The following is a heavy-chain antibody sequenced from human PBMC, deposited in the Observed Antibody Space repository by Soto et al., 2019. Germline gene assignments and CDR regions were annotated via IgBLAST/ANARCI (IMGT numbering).Heavy chain of an antibody. D-gene: IGHD2-2*01. J-gene: IGHJ4*02. Sequence: PSETLSLTCTVSGGSISSSSYYWGWIRQPPGKGLEWIGSIYYSGSTYYNPSLKSRITISVDTSKKQFYMKLSSVTAADTDVYYFAARGGYCSSTSCKNFDYWGQGTLVTVSS. CDR3: AARGGYCSSTSCKNFDY. CDR2: IYYSGST. CDR1: GGSISSSSYY. V-gene: IGHV4-39*01.